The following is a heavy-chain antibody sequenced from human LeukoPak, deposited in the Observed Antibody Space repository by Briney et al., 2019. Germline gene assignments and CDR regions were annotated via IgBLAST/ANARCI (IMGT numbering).Heavy chain of an antibody. V-gene: IGHV1-8*03. CDR2: MNPNSGNT. J-gene: IGHJ3*02. Sequence: GASVKVSCKASGYTFTSYDINWVRQATGQGLEWMGWMNPNSGNTGYAQKFQGRVTITADKSTSTAYMELSSLRSEDTAVYYCNMQLVQHAFDIWGQGTMVTVSS. CDR3: NMQLVQHAFDI. CDR1: GYTFTSYD. D-gene: IGHD6-6*01.